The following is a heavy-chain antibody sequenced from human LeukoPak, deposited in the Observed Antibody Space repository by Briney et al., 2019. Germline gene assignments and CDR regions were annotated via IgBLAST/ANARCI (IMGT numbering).Heavy chain of an antibody. CDR2: IYTSGST. CDR3: ATGDGYNSFDY. D-gene: IGHD5-24*01. J-gene: IGHJ4*02. V-gene: IGHV4-4*07. Sequence: PSETLSLTCTVSGGSLSSYYWSWIRQPAGKGLEWIGRIYTSGSTNYNSSLKSRVTMSVDTSKNQVSLKLSSVTAADTAVYYCATGDGYNSFDYWGQGTLVTVSS. CDR1: GGSLSSYY.